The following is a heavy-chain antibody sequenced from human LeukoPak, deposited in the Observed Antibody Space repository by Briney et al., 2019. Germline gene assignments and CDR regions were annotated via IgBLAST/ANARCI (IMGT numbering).Heavy chain of an antibody. CDR1: GFTFSSYG. D-gene: IGHD2-8*01. CDR2: ISYDGSNK. J-gene: IGHJ6*04. Sequence: GGSLRLSCAASGFTFSSYGMHWVRQAPGKGLEWVAVISYDGSNKYYADSVKGRFTISRDNSKNTLYLQMNSLRAEDTAVYYCAKDNGGVKGETTYYYYGMDVWGKGTPVTVSS. CDR3: AKDNGGVKGETTYYYYGMDV. V-gene: IGHV3-30*18.